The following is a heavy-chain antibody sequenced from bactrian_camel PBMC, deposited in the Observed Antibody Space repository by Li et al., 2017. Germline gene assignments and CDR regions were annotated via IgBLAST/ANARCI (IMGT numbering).Heavy chain of an antibody. J-gene: IGHJ6*01. CDR2: IDPDGTA. Sequence: HVQLVESGGGSVQTGGSLRLSCEASGSTGSHYCRGWYRQGPGNFRVRLAAIDPDGTAKYDSSVKGRFTISKDNAKNTLYLQMNSLKPEDTAMYYCAAGLWDCSGDFRFSGQGTQVTVS. D-gene: IGHD2*01. CDR3: AAGLWDCSGDFRF. CDR1: GSTGSHYC. V-gene: IGHV3S53*01.